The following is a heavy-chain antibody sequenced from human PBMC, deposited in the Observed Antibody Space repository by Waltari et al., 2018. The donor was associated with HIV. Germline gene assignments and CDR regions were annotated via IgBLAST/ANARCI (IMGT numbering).Heavy chain of an antibody. D-gene: IGHD3-3*01. CDR1: GFTFGAYV. Sequence: EVQLVESGGGLVQPGRSLRLSCTASGFTFGAYVMSWFRQAPGTGLEWVGFIRSKAYGGTTEYAASVKGRFTISRDDSKSIAYLQMNSLKTEDTAVYYCTRDGLYYDFWSGYPGYWGQGTLVTVSS. J-gene: IGHJ4*02. V-gene: IGHV3-49*03. CDR3: TRDGLYYDFWSGYPGY. CDR2: IRSKAYGGTT.